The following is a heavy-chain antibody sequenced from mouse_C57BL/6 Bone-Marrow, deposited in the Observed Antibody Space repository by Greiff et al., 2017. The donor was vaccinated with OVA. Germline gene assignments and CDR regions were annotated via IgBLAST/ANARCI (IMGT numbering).Heavy chain of an antibody. V-gene: IGHV10-3*01. Sequence: EVKVVESGGGLVQPKGSLKLSCAASGFTFNTYAMHWVRQAPGKGLEWVARIRSKSSNYATYYADSVKDRFTISRDDSQSMLYLQMNNLKTEDTAMYYCVRDPSYDGYYEDYAMDYWGQGTSVTVSA. CDR1: GFTFNTYA. J-gene: IGHJ4*01. D-gene: IGHD2-3*01. CDR2: IRSKSSNYAT. CDR3: VRDPSYDGYYEDYAMDY.